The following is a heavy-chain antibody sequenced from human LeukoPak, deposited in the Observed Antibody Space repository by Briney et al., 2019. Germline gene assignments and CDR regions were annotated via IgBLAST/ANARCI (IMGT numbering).Heavy chain of an antibody. J-gene: IGHJ3*02. CDR3: ARHCCSGPAKRVFDI. V-gene: IGHV4-39*01. D-gene: IGHD2-15*01. Sequence: PSETLSLTCTVSGGSIISSDYHWGWVRQPPGKGLEWIGTISYSGNTDYNPSLRSRVTISVDTSNNQFSLRLGSVTAADAAVYHCARHCCSGPAKRVFDIWGQGTMVTVSS. CDR2: ISYSGNT. CDR1: GGSIISSDYH.